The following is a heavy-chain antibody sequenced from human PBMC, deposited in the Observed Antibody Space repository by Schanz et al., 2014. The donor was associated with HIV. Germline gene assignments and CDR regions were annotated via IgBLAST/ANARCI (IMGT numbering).Heavy chain of an antibody. CDR1: GGAISGYY. J-gene: IGHJ4*02. CDR3: ASLSSHYFDH. Sequence: QVQLQESGPGLLKPSETLSLICTVSGGAISGYYWGWIRQSPGKGLEWMGYLHYSGSTNYNPSLQSRVTMSVDTSKNQFSLKLTSVTAADTAVYYCASLSSHYFDHWGQGTLVTVSS. V-gene: IGHV4-59*01. CDR2: LHYSGST.